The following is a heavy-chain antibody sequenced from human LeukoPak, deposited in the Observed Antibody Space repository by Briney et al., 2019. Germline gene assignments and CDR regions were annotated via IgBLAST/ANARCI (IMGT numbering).Heavy chain of an antibody. D-gene: IGHD6-19*01. CDR3: ARVGYSSGWTETYFDY. J-gene: IGHJ4*02. CDR2: IYYRAST. Sequence: PSETLSLTCIVSGDSISNYYWSWIRQPPGKGLEWIGYIYYRASTNYNPSLKSRVTISVDTSKNQMSLKLNSVTAADTAVYYCARVGYSSGWTETYFDYWGQGILVTVSS. CDR1: GDSISNYY. V-gene: IGHV4-59*01.